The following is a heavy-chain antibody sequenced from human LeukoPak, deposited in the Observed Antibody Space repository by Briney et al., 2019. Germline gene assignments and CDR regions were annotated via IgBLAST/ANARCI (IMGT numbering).Heavy chain of an antibody. CDR2: TRNKAESYET. Sequence: GGSLRLSCAASGFSSSNHYINWVRQTPGKGLKWVGRTRNKAESYETEYAASVQGTFTVSRDDSKKSLFLHINSLKTEDTAVYYCARESSIFEVVTRSYMDVWGKGTTVTVSS. J-gene: IGHJ6*03. CDR1: GFSSSNHY. D-gene: IGHD3-3*01. CDR3: ARESSIFEVVTRSYMDV. V-gene: IGHV3-72*01.